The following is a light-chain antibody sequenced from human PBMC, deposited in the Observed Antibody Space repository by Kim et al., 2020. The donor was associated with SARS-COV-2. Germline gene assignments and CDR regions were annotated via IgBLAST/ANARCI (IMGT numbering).Light chain of an antibody. V-gene: IGKV3-15*01. CDR1: QSVSTI. CDR2: DAS. J-gene: IGKJ4*01. Sequence: ETVLTQSPVPLSVSPGESATLSCRASQSVSTILAWYQQKPGQAPRLLIHDASTRATGIPARFSGSGSGTEFTLTISSLQSDDSAVYFCQQYNSWPLTFGGGTKVEI. CDR3: QQYNSWPLT.